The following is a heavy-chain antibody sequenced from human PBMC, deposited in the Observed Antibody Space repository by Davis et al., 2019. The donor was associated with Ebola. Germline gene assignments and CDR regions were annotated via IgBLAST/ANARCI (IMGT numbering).Heavy chain of an antibody. Sequence: ASVKVSCKASGYTFTSYGISWVRQAPGQGLEWMGWISAYNGNTNYAQKLQGRVTMTTDTSTSTAYMELRSLRSDDTAVYYCARDSGLRFLEWSDAFDIWGQGTMVTVSS. CDR1: GYTFTSYG. CDR2: ISAYNGNT. CDR3: ARDSGLRFLEWSDAFDI. J-gene: IGHJ3*02. V-gene: IGHV1-18*01. D-gene: IGHD3-3*01.